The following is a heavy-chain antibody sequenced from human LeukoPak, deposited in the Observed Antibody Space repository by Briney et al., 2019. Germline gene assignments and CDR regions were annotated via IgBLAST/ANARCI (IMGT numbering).Heavy chain of an antibody. CDR3: AREEQAYYDIVATMGIFDY. CDR1: GGSISSYY. Sequence: TSGTLSLTCTVSGGSISSYYWSWIPQPAGKGLEWIGRIYTSGSTNYNPSLKSRVTMSVDTSKNQSSLKLSSVTAADTAVYYCAREEQAYYDIVATMGIFDYWGQGTLVTVSS. CDR2: IYTSGST. J-gene: IGHJ4*02. D-gene: IGHD5-12*01. V-gene: IGHV4-4*07.